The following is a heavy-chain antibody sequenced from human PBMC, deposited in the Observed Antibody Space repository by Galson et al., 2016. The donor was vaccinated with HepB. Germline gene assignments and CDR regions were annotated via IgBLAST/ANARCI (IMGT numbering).Heavy chain of an antibody. V-gene: IGHV1-69*13. CDR3: ARPGGDIVVGVAATYSDAFDI. CDR2: IIPIFGTA. CDR1: GGTFSSYA. Sequence: SVKVSCKASGGTFSSYAISWVRQAPGQGLEWMGGIIPIFGTANYAQKFQGRVTITADESTSTAYMELSSLRSEDTAAYYCARPGGDIVVGVAATYSDAFDIWGQGTMVTVSS. D-gene: IGHD2-15*01. J-gene: IGHJ3*02.